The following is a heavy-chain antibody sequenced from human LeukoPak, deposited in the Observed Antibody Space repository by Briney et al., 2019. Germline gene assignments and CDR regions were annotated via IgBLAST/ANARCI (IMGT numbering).Heavy chain of an antibody. D-gene: IGHD5-18*01. V-gene: IGHV4-31*03. Sequence: SQTLSLTCTVSGGSISSGGYYWSWLRQHPGKGLEWIGYIYYSGSTYYNPSLKSRVTISVDTSKNQFSLKLSSVTAADTAVYYCARVWGEYSYGGYYYGMDVWGQGTTVTVSS. CDR2: IYYSGST. CDR1: GGSISSGGYY. CDR3: ARVWGEYSYGGYYYGMDV. J-gene: IGHJ6*02.